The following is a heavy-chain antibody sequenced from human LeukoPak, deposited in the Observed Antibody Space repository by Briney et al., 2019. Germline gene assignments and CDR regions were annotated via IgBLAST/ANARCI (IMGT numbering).Heavy chain of an antibody. J-gene: IGHJ4*02. CDR1: GGTFSSYA. Sequence: EASVKVSCEASGGTFSSYAISWVRQAPGQGLEWMGGIIPIFGTANYAQKFQGRVTITADESTSTAYMELSSLRSEDTAVYYCARRDYYDSSGYYWGQGTLVTVSS. V-gene: IGHV1-69*13. CDR3: ARRDYYDSSGYY. D-gene: IGHD3-22*01. CDR2: IIPIFGTA.